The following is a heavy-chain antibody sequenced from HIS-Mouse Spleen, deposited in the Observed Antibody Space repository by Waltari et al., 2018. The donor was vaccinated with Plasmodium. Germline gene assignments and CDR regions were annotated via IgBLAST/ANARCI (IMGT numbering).Heavy chain of an antibody. CDR1: GGSFSGYY. CDR3: ARVTSSGVYWYFDL. D-gene: IGHD3-3*01. J-gene: IGHJ2*01. V-gene: IGHV4-34*01. Sequence: QVQLQQWGAGLLKPSETLSLTCAVYGGSFSGYYWSWIRQPPGKGLEWIGEINHSGRTNYNPSLTSRVTISVDRSKNQFSLKLSSVTAADTAVYYCARVTSSGVYWYFDLWGRGTLVTVSS. CDR2: INHSGRT.